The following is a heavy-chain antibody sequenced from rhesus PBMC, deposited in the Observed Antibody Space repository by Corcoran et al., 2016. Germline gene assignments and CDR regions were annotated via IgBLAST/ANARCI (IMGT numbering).Heavy chain of an antibody. CDR3: ATSGGATYYFDY. V-gene: IGHV1-111*02. J-gene: IGHJ4*01. Sequence: EVQLVQSGAEVKKPGASVKIACTASGYTFTDYYRTWVRPAPGKGLEWMGRVDPEDGEAIHAQKFQDRVTITADTSTDTAYMELSSLRSEDTAVYYCATSGGATYYFDYWGQGVLVTVSS. CDR1: GYTFTDYY. CDR2: VDPEDGEA. D-gene: IGHD6-25*01.